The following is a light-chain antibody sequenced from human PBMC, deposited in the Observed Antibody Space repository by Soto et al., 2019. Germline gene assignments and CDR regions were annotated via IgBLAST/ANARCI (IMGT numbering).Light chain of an antibody. Sequence: NFMLTQPHSVSESPGKTVTISCTRSSGNIASSSVQWYQQRPGSAPTTVIYEDSQRPSGVPDRFSGSIDTSSNSASLTISGLKTEDEADYYCQSYDTSTPVVFGGGTKVTVL. J-gene: IGLJ2*01. CDR3: QSYDTSTPVV. CDR2: EDS. V-gene: IGLV6-57*04. CDR1: SGNIASSS.